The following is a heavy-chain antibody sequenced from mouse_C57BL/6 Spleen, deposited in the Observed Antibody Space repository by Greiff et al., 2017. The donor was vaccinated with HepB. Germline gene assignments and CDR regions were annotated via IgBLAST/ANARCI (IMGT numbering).Heavy chain of an antibody. CDR3: ARYTPRGFDY. J-gene: IGHJ2*01. CDR1: GFTFTDYY. CDR2: IRNKANGYTT. V-gene: IGHV7-3*01. Sequence: EVKLLESGGGLVQPGGSLSLSCAASGFTFTDYYMSWVRQPPGKALEWLGFIRNKANGYTTEYSASVKGRFTISRDNSQSILYLQMNALRAEDSATYYCARYTPRGFDYWGQGTTLTVSS.